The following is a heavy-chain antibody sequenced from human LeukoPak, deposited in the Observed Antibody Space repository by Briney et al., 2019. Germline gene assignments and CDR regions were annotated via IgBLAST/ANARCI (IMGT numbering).Heavy chain of an antibody. CDR3: AAEPRGSGTRWFDP. CDR1: GFTFTSSA. D-gene: IGHD3-10*01. Sequence: SVKVSCKASGFTFTSSAVQWVRQARGQRLEWIGWIVVGSGNTNYAQKLQERVTITRDMSTSTAYMELSSLRSEDTAVYYCAAEPRGSGTRWFDPWGQGTLVTVSS. CDR2: IVVGSGNT. V-gene: IGHV1-58*01. J-gene: IGHJ5*02.